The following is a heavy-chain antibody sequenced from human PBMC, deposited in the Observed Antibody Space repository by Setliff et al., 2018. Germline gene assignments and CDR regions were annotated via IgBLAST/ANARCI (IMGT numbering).Heavy chain of an antibody. CDR1: GYTFTGYY. J-gene: IGHJ4*02. Sequence: ASVKVSCKASGYTFTGYYMHWVRQAPGQGLEWMGWINPDSGVTNYTHEFQGRVTMTRDTSINTAYLELSRLRSDDTAVYYCARTYYYDSSGSVFDYWGQGTLVTVSS. V-gene: IGHV1-2*07. CDR2: INPDSGVT. CDR3: ARTYYYDSSGSVFDY. D-gene: IGHD3-22*01.